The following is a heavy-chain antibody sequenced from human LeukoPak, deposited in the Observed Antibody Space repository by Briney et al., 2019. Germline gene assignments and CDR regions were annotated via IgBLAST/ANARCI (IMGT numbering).Heavy chain of an antibody. J-gene: IGHJ4*02. V-gene: IGHV1-46*01. CDR3: ARKVLPRHLEFDY. Sequence: ASVKFSCKASGYTFTSYYMHWVRQAPGQGLGWMGIINPSGGSTSYAQKFQGRVTMTRDTSTSTVYMELSSLRSEDTAVYYCARKVLPRHLEFDYWGQGTLVTVSS. CDR2: INPSGGST. CDR1: GYTFTSYY.